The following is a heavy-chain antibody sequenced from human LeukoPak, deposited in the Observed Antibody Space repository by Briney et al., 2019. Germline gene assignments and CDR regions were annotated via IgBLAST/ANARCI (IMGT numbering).Heavy chain of an antibody. D-gene: IGHD4-17*01. CDR3: ARDRPDYGDYDAFDI. Sequence: ASVKVSCKASGYTFTSYGISWVRQAPGQGLEWMGWISAYNGNTNYAQKLQGRVTMTTDTSTSTAYMELRSLRSDDTAVYYCARDRPDYGDYDAFDIWGQGTMVTVSS. CDR2: ISAYNGNT. V-gene: IGHV1-18*01. J-gene: IGHJ3*02. CDR1: GYTFTSYG.